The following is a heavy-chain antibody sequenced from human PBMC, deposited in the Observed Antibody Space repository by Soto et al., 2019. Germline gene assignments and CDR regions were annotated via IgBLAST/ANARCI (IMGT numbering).Heavy chain of an antibody. V-gene: IGHV4-59*01. Sequence: SETLSLTCTVSGGSISSYYWSWIRQPPGKGLEWIGYIYYSGSTNYNPSLKSRVTISVDTPKNQFSLKLSSVTAADTAVYYCARGWDSSGYILHYFDYWGQGTLVTVSS. CDR3: ARGWDSSGYILHYFDY. CDR1: GGSISSYY. CDR2: IYYSGST. J-gene: IGHJ4*02. D-gene: IGHD3-22*01.